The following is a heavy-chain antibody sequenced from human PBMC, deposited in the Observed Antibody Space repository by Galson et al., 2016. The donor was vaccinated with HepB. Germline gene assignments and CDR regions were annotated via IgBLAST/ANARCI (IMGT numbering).Heavy chain of an antibody. CDR3: ARTLPRAGAFDI. Sequence: SLRLSCAASGFSFSTYSMNWVRQAPGKGLEWVSSISASSNYIYYADSLEGRFTISRDNAKNSLYLQMNSLRAEDTAVYYCARTLPRAGAFDIWGQGTMVTVSS. CDR2: ISASSNYI. CDR1: GFSFSTYS. V-gene: IGHV3-21*01. J-gene: IGHJ3*02.